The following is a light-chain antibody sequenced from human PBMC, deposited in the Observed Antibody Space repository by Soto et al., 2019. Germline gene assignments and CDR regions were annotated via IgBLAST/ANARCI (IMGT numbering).Light chain of an antibody. V-gene: IGKV1-5*01. J-gene: IGKJ1*01. CDR1: QSISSW. CDR2: DAS. CDR3: QHYNSWPRTWT. Sequence: DIQMTQSPSTLSASVGDRVTITCRSSQSISSWLAWYQQKPGKAPKLLIYDASSLESGVPSRFSGSGSGTEFTLTISSLQSEDFAVYHCQHYNSWPRTWTFGQGTKVDIK.